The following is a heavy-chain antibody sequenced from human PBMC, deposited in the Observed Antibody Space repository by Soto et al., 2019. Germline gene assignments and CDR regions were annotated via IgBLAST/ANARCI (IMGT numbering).Heavy chain of an antibody. J-gene: IGHJ4*02. CDR2: ISYDGSNK. CDR3: AKLNLFVSAAAGRGPFDY. V-gene: IGHV3-30-3*02. CDR1: GFTFSSYA. Sequence: GGSLRLSCAASGFTFSSYAMHWVRQAPGKGLEWVAVISYDGSNKYYADSVKGRFTISRDNSKNTLYLQMNSLRAEDTAVYYCAKLNLFVSAAAGRGPFDYWGQGTLVTVSS. D-gene: IGHD6-13*01.